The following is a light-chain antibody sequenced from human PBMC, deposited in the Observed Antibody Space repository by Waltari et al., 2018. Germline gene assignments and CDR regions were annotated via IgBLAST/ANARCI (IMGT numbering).Light chain of an antibody. J-gene: IGKJ4*01. V-gene: IGKV3-11*01. CDR3: PQRSNWPPLT. CDR2: AAS. CDR1: QSVSSY. Sequence: EIVLTQSPATLSLSPGERATLSCRASQSVSSYLAWYQQKPGQAPRLLIYAASNRATGIPARFSGSGSGTDFTLTISSLEPEDFAVYYCPQRSNWPPLTFGGGTKVEIK.